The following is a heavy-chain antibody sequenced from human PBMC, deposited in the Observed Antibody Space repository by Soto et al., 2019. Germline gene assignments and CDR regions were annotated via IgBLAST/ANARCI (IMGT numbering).Heavy chain of an antibody. CDR3: AIRGNYPSFDY. Sequence: EVQLLESGGGLVQPGESLRLSCAASGFTFSTFAMSWVRQAPGKGLEWVSSITDSGGTTSYADSVKGRFTISRDNSKNTLHLPMSSLGGEDTAVYYCAIRGNYPSFDYWGQGTLVTVSS. CDR1: GFTFSTFA. D-gene: IGHD3-16*01. V-gene: IGHV3-23*01. J-gene: IGHJ4*02. CDR2: ITDSGGTT.